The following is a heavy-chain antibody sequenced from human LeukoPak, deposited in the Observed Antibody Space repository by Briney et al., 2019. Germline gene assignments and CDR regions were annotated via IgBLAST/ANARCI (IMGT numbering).Heavy chain of an antibody. D-gene: IGHD3-3*01. CDR3: ARETDQSGFYYDH. V-gene: IGHV3-21*01. CDR2: ISASSAYI. J-gene: IGHJ4*02. CDR1: GFTFRGYT. Sequence: VKPGGSLRLSCAASGFTFRGYTMNWVRQAPGKGLEWAASISASSAYIFYAASLKGRFTISRDNAKNSLFLEIDSLRAEDTAVYYCARETDQSGFYYDHWGQGTLVTVAS.